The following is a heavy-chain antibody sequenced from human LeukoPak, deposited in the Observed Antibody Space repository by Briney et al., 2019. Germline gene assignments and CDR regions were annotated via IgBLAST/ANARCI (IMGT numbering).Heavy chain of an antibody. D-gene: IGHD5-18*01. Sequence: PGGSLRLSCAASGFTFSGCGMHWVRQAPGKGLEWVAFIWYDGRDKYYVDSVKGRFTISRDNSKNTLYLQMNSLRAEDTAMYYCAKDSYSYGSYFDYWGQGTLVTGSS. CDR1: GFTFSGCG. V-gene: IGHV3-30*02. CDR2: IWYDGRDK. CDR3: AKDSYSYGSYFDY. J-gene: IGHJ4*02.